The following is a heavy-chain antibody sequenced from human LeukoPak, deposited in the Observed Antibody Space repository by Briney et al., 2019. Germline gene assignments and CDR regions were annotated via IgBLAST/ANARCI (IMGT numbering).Heavy chain of an antibody. V-gene: IGHV3-30*04. CDR3: ARTRDDAFDI. J-gene: IGHJ3*02. CDR1: GFTFSSYA. Sequence: PGGSLRLSCAASGFTFSSYATHWVRRAPGKGLEWVAVISYDGSNKYYADSVKGRFTISRDNSKNTLYLQMNSLRAEDTAVYYCARTRDDAFDIWGQGTMVTVSS. CDR2: ISYDGSNK.